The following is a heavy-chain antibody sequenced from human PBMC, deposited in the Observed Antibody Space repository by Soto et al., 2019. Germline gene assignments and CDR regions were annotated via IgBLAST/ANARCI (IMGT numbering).Heavy chain of an antibody. V-gene: IGHV1-69*12. J-gene: IGHJ6*02. CDR1: GGTFSSYA. D-gene: IGHD3-16*01. CDR3: ASAWGPSSYCGMDV. Sequence: QVQLVQSGAEVKKPGSSVKVSCKASGGTFSSYAISWVRQAPGQGLEWMGGIIPIFGTADYAQKFQGRVAITADAATSAAYMELSSLRSEDTAVYYCASAWGPSSYCGMDVWGQGTTVTVSS. CDR2: IIPIFGTA.